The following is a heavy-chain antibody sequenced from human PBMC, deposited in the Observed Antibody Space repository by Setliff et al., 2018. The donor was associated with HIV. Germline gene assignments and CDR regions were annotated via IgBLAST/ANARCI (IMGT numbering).Heavy chain of an antibody. CDR1: GYTSTSYG. J-gene: IGHJ5*02. Sequence: SVKVSCKASGYTSTSYGINWVRQAPGQGLEWMGGIIPMFGTAHYAQKFQGRVTITADESTTTAYMELSSLRSEDTAVFYCAREVGYSSGWYGRGDPWGQGTQVTVPQ. CDR2: IIPMFGTA. CDR3: AREVGYSSGWYGRGDP. D-gene: IGHD6-19*01. V-gene: IGHV1-69*13.